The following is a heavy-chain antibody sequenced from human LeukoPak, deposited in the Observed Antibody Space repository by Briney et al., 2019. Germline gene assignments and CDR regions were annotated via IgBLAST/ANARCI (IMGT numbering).Heavy chain of an antibody. D-gene: IGHD6-6*01. CDR1: GFTFSSYA. V-gene: IGHV3-30-3*01. Sequence: QPGGSLRLSCAASGFTFSSYAMHWVRQAPGKGLEWVAVISYDGSNKYYADSVKGRFTISRDNSKNTLYLQMNSLRAEDTAVYYCARGSSSSHYYYGMDVWGQGTTVTVSS. CDR2: ISYDGSNK. CDR3: ARGSSSSHYYYGMDV. J-gene: IGHJ6*02.